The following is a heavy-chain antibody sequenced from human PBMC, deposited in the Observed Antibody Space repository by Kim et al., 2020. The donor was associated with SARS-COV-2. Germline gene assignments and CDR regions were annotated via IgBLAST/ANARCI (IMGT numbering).Heavy chain of an antibody. Sequence: GGSLRLSCAASGFTFSSYSMNWVRQAPGKGLEWVSSISSSSSYIYYADSVKGRFTISRDNAKNSLYLQMNSLRAEDTAVYYCARHTYYDILTGNYSYYYYGMDVWGQGTTVTVAS. J-gene: IGHJ6*02. CDR3: ARHTYYDILTGNYSYYYYGMDV. V-gene: IGHV3-21*01. CDR2: ISSSSSYI. D-gene: IGHD3-9*01. CDR1: GFTFSSYS.